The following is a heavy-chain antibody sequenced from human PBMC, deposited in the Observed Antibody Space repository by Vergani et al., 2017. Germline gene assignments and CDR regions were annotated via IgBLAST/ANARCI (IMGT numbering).Heavy chain of an antibody. CDR2: IYYSGST. V-gene: IGHV4-39*01. CDR3: ARRRDSWYPSPTSHFDY. J-gene: IGHJ4*02. CDR1: GGSVSSGSYY. D-gene: IGHD6-13*01. Sequence: QVQLQESGPGLVKPSETLSLTCTVSGGSVSSGSYYWGWIRQPPGKGLEWIGSIYYSGSTYYNPSLKSRVTISVDTSKNQFSLKLSSGTAADTAVYYCARRRDSWYPSPTSHFDYWGQGTLVTVSS.